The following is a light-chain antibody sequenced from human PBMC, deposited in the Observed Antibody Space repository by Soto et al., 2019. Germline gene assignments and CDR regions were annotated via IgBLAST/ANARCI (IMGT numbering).Light chain of an antibody. CDR1: GNDVGGYNF. CDR2: DVN. CDR3: CSYTATTTYV. V-gene: IGLV2-14*03. J-gene: IGLJ1*01. Sequence: QSALPQPASVSGSPGQSISISCTGTGNDVGGYNFVSWYQQHPDKVPKLVIFDVNRRPSGVSDRVSGSKSVNAASLTISGLHAEDEADYYCCSYTATTTYVFGTGTKVTVL.